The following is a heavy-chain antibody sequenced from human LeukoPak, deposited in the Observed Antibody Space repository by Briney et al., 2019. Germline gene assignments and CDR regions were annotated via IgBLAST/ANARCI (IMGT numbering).Heavy chain of an antibody. CDR2: IYYSGST. V-gene: IGHV4-39*01. CDR1: GGSISSSSYY. J-gene: IGHJ5*02. CDR3: ARHGSGSYYILVPNWFDP. Sequence: SETLSLTCTVSGGSISSSSYYWGWIRQPPGKGLEWIGSIYYSGSTYYNPSLKSRVTISVDTSKNQFSLKLSSVTAADTAVYYCARHGSGSYYILVPNWFDPWGQGTLVTVSS. D-gene: IGHD3-10*01.